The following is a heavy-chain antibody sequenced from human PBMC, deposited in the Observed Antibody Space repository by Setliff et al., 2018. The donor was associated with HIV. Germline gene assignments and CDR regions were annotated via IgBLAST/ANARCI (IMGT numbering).Heavy chain of an antibody. CDR1: GFTFRDYL. V-gene: IGHV3-33*08. CDR2: IWYDGSNK. Sequence: PGGSLRLSCGASGFTFRDYLMIWVRQAPGKGLEWVAVIWYDGSNKYYADSVKGRFTVSRDNSKNTVYLQMNSLRDEDRAVYYCARDRGLRGMLLSSKELGFYCMDVWGKGTTVTVSS. J-gene: IGHJ6*03. CDR3: ARDRGLRGMLLSSKELGFYCMDV. D-gene: IGHD1-26*01.